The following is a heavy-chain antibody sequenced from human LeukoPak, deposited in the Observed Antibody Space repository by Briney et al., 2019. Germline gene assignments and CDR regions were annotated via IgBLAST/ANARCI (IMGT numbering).Heavy chain of an antibody. D-gene: IGHD5-24*01. J-gene: IGHJ4*02. Sequence: GGSLRLSCAASGLTFSSYGMSWVRQAPGRGLEWVSSISTSSSYIYYADSVKGRFTISRDNAKNSLYVQMDSLRAEDTAVYYCARDRWLQSQRYFDYWGQGILVTVSS. CDR3: ARDRWLQSQRYFDY. V-gene: IGHV3-21*01. CDR1: GLTFSSYG. CDR2: ISTSSSYI.